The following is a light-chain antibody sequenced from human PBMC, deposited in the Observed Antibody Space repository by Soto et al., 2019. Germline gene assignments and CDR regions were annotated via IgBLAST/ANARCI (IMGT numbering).Light chain of an antibody. CDR2: EVN. Sequence: QSVLTQPASVSGSPGQSITISCTGTSSDVGSYKYVSWYQHHPGKAPKLMIYEVNSRPSGVSYRFSGSKSGNTASLTISGLQAEDEADYYCSSYTSISTWVFGGGTKVTVL. V-gene: IGLV2-14*01. CDR1: SSDVGSYKY. CDR3: SSYTSISTWV. J-gene: IGLJ3*02.